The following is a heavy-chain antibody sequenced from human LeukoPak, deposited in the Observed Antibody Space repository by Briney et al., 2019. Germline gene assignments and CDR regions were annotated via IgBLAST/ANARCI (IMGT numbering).Heavy chain of an antibody. CDR3: ARVCIGWYKYDYYYMDV. J-gene: IGHJ6*03. V-gene: IGHV4-38-2*02. Sequence: SATLSLTCTASGYSISSSYYWGWIRHPPGKGLEWMRSIYHSGSTYYNPSLKSRVTVSVDMSRSQFSLRLSSVTAADTAVNYCARVCIGWYKYDYYYMDVWGKGTTVTVSS. CDR1: GYSISSSYY. D-gene: IGHD6-19*01. CDR2: IYHSGST.